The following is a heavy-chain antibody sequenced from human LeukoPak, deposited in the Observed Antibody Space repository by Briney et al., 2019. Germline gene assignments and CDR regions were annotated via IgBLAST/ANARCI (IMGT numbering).Heavy chain of an antibody. J-gene: IGHJ4*02. CDR3: ARDWIWPQIDY. Sequence: GGSLRLSCAASGFTFSSYEMNWVRQAPGKGLEWVANIKQDGSEKYYVDSVKGRFTISRDNAKNSLYLQMNRLRAEDTAVYYCARDWIWPQIDYWGQGTLVTVSS. CDR2: IKQDGSEK. V-gene: IGHV3-7*01. CDR1: GFTFSSYE. D-gene: IGHD2-2*03.